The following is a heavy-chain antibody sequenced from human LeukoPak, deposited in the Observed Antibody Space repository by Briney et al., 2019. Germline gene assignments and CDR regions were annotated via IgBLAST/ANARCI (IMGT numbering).Heavy chain of an antibody. D-gene: IGHD4-17*01. J-gene: IGHJ4*02. V-gene: IGHV3-30*02. CDR1: GFTFSSYG. CDR3: AKGQHPMTTVTTCFDY. Sequence: GGTLRLSCAASGFTFSSYGTHWVRQAPGKGLEWVVFIRYDGSNKYYADSVKGRFTISRDNSKNTLYLQMNSLRAEDTAVYYCAKGQHPMTTVTTCFDYWGQGTLVTVSS. CDR2: IRYDGSNK.